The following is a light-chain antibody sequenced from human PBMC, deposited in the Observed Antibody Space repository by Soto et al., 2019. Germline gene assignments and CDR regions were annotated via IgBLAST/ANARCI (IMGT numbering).Light chain of an antibody. CDR3: SSYTSSSTPFV. CDR2: EVS. Sequence: QAALTQPASVSGSPEHSITISCTCTSSDVGGYKYVSWYRQHPGKAPKLMIYEVSNRPSGVSNRFSGSKAGNTASLTISGLQAEDEADYHCSSYTSSSTPFVFGTGTKVTVL. V-gene: IGLV2-14*01. J-gene: IGLJ1*01. CDR1: SSDVGGYKY.